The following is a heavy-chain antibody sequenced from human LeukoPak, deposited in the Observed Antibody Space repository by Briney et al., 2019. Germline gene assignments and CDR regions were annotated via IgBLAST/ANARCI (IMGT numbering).Heavy chain of an antibody. J-gene: IGHJ4*02. D-gene: IGHD3-22*01. CDR2: ISGSGGST. CDR1: GFIFSSYA. Sequence: PGGSLRLSCAASGFIFSSYAMSWVRQAPGKGLEWVSGISGSGGSTYYADSVKGRFTISRDNSKNTLYLQINSLRAEDTAVYYCAKQRRDSSGYSNDYWGQGTLVTVSS. V-gene: IGHV3-23*01. CDR3: AKQRRDSSGYSNDY.